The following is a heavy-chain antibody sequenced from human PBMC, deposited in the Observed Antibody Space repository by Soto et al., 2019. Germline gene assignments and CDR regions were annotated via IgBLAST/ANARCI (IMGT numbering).Heavy chain of an antibody. D-gene: IGHD2-2*01. CDR3: ARDQPLGYCSSTSCSTRFDP. J-gene: IGHJ5*02. CDR1: GGTFSSYA. CDR2: IIPIFGTA. V-gene: IGHV1-69*06. Sequence: QVQLVQSGAEVKKPGSSVKVSCKASGGTFSSYAISWLRQAPGQGLEWMGGIIPIFGTANYAQKFQGRVTITADKSTSTAYMELSSLRSEDTAVYYCARDQPLGYCSSTSCSTRFDPWGQGTLVTVSS.